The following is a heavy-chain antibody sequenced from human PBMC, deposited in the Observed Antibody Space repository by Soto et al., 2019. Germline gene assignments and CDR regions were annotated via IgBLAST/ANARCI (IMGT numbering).Heavy chain of an antibody. Sequence: SETLFLTCTVSGGSISSYCWRCIRQPPWKGLDWIVYNYYSGITNYNPSLKSRVTISVDTYKNHFSLKLSSVTAADTAVYYCARGKYYLVYGGQGSLVNVSS. CDR2: NYYSGIT. CDR1: GGSISSYC. V-gene: IGHV4-59*01. CDR3: ARGKYYLVY. J-gene: IGHJ4*02.